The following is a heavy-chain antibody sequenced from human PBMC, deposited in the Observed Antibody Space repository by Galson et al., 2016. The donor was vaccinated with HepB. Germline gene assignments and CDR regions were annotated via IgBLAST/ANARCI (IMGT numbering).Heavy chain of an antibody. V-gene: IGHV4-59*01. Sequence: SETLSLTCTVSGGSTNGFFWSWIRQPPEKGLEWVGWIHSIGSTQYNPSLSSRVTISLDMSKNQFSLRLSSVTAADTAVYYCARYHCPNGVYDGYDYWGQGTLVTVSS. D-gene: IGHD2-8*01. CDR2: IHSIGST. J-gene: IGHJ4*02. CDR3: ARYHCPNGVYDGYDY. CDR1: GGSTNGFF.